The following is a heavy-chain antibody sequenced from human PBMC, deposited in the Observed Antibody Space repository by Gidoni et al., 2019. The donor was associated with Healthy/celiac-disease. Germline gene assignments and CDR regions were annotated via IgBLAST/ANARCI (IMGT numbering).Heavy chain of an antibody. Sequence: EVQLLESGGGLVQPGGSLRLSCAASGFTFSSYAMSCVRPAPGKGLEWVSAISGSGGSTYYADSVKGRFTISRDNSKNTLYLQMNSLRAEDTAVYYCAKVGRYFDWLLGTLDYWGQGTLVTVSS. CDR3: AKVGRYFDWLLGTLDY. D-gene: IGHD3-9*01. CDR2: ISGSGGST. CDR1: GFTFSSYA. V-gene: IGHV3-23*01. J-gene: IGHJ4*02.